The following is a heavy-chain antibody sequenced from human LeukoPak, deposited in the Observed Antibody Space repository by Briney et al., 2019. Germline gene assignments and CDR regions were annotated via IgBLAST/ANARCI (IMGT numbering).Heavy chain of an antibody. CDR1: GYPFTSYD. D-gene: IGHD6-6*01. V-gene: IGHV1-8*03. J-gene: IGHJ5*02. CDR3: ARAIRADRRGSWFDP. CDR2: MNPNSGNT. Sequence: ASVKVSCMASGYPFTSYDINWVRQATGQGLEWMGWMNPNSGNTGYAQKFQGRVTFSMNTSITTAYMVLSSLRSEDTAVYYCARAIRADRRGSWFDPWGQGTLVTVSS.